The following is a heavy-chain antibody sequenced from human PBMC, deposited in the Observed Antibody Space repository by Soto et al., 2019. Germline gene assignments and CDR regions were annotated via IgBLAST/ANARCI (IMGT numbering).Heavy chain of an antibody. D-gene: IGHD3-10*01. V-gene: IGHV3-23*01. Sequence: EEQLLESGGGLVQPGGSLRLSYAASGFTFNNYAMTWVRQAPGKGQEWVSAISGGGDTTSYADSVKGRFTVSRDGSKNTRYLQMSSLRAEDTALYYCAKGRGGSGSLTPRVDFWGQGTLVTVSS. CDR2: ISGGGDTT. CDR3: AKGRGGSGSLTPRVDF. J-gene: IGHJ4*02. CDR1: GFTFNNYA.